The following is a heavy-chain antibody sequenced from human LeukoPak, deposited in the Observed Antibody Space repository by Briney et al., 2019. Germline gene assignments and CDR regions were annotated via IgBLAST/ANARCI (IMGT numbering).Heavy chain of an antibody. V-gene: IGHV3-48*01. Sequence: PGGSLRLSCAASGFTFSSHSMNWVRQTPGKGLEWVSYISRDSGATYYADSVRGRFTISRDNAKNSLSLQMSSLRPEDTAIYFCARDHVWAFDIWGQGTMVTVSS. D-gene: IGHD2-21*01. CDR3: ARDHVWAFDI. CDR1: GFTFSSHS. J-gene: IGHJ3*02. CDR2: ISRDSGAT.